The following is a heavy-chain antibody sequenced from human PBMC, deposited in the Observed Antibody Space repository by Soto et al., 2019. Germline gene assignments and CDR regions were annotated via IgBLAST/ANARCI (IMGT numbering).Heavy chain of an antibody. CDR3: VKVSNDFWSGYYKGWFDF. V-gene: IGHV3-9*01. J-gene: IGHJ5*01. CDR2: IDSNSGSI. CDR1: GFTFDNYA. D-gene: IGHD3-3*01. Sequence: GGSLRLSCAASGFTFDNYAMHWVRQGPGKGLEWVSGIDSNSGSIGYADSVKGRFTISRDNAKNSLYLQMNSLRVEDTAFYYCVKVSNDFWSGYYKGWFDFWGQGTMVTVS.